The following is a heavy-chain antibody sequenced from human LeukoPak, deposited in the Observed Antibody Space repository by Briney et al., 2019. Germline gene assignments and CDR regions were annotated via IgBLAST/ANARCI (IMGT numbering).Heavy chain of an antibody. Sequence: KPSETLSLTCTVSGGYFRSSFYYWGWIRQPPGKGLEWIGSIYYSGSTYYNPSLKSRVTISVDTSKNQFSLKLRSVTAADTAVYYCARAAIITVAGLRWWYFDLWGRGTLVSVSS. CDR2: IYYSGST. V-gene: IGHV4-39*01. CDR3: ARAAIITVAGLRWWYFDL. D-gene: IGHD6-19*01. J-gene: IGHJ2*01. CDR1: GGYFRSSFYY.